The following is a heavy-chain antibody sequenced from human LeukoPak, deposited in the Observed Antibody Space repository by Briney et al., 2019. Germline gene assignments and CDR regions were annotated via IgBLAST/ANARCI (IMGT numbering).Heavy chain of an antibody. CDR3: ARDRAAAAVHYFDY. D-gene: IGHD6-13*01. V-gene: IGHV3-30*03. J-gene: IGHJ4*02. CDR1: GFTFSSYG. Sequence: QPGGSLRLSCAASGFTFSSYGMHWVRQAPGKGLEWVAVISYDGSNKYYADSVKGRFTISRDNSKNTLYLQMNSLRAEDTAVYYCARDRAAAAVHYFDYWGQGALVTVSS. CDR2: ISYDGSNK.